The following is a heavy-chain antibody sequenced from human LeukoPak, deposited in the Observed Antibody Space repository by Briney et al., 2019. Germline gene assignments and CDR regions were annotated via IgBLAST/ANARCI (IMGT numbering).Heavy chain of an antibody. CDR3: ARHSTFFGVVIIKGRVRGPFDY. CDR2: VSAYNCNT. V-gene: IGHV1-18*01. D-gene: IGHD3-3*01. J-gene: IGHJ4*02. CDR1: VYTFNSYV. Sequence: VSVKVSCKASVYTFNSYVISWVRQAPGQGLECMGWVSAYNCNTNHAQKLQGRVTMTTATSTSTAYMELRSLRSDDTAVCYCARHSTFFGVVIIKGRVRGPFDYWGQGTLVTVSS.